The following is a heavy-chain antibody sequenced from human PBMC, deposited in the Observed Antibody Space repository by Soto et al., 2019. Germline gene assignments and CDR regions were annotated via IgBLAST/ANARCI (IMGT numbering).Heavy chain of an antibody. CDR1: GDSVSSNSAA. CDR2: TYYRSKWYN. CDR3: SRGDYGDYLVYYYYYMDV. V-gene: IGHV6-1*01. J-gene: IGHJ6*03. Sequence: SQTLSLTCAISGDSVSSNSAAWNWIRQSPSRGLEWLGRTYYRSKWYNDYAVSVKSRITINPDTSKNQFSLQLNSVTPEDTAVYYCSRGDYGDYLVYYYYYMDVWGKGTTVTVSS. D-gene: IGHD4-17*01.